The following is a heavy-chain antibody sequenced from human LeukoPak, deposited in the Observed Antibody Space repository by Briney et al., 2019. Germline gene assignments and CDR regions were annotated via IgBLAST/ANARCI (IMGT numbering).Heavy chain of an antibody. Sequence: QTLSLTCGISGHSVSSKSGGWNWIRQSPSRGLEWLGRKYYTSKWYNQYAASMKSRITIKSDTSKNQLSLHLDSVTPEDTAGYYCAREQLWSGPNRFDSWGQGTLVTVSS. J-gene: IGHJ5*01. V-gene: IGHV6-1*01. CDR3: AREQLWSGPNRFDS. CDR2: KYYTSKWYN. D-gene: IGHD3-10*02. CDR1: GHSVSSKSGG.